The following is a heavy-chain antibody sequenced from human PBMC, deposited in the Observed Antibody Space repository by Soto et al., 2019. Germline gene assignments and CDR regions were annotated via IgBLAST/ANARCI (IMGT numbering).Heavy chain of an antibody. Sequence: ASVKVSCKASGGTFSSYAISWVRQAPGQGLEWMGGIIPIFGTANYAQKFQGRVTITADESTSTAYMELSSLRSEDTAVYYCARAPPSIAYCGGDCLGSYYFDYRGQGTLVTVSS. V-gene: IGHV1-69*13. CDR3: ARAPPSIAYCGGDCLGSYYFDY. CDR1: GGTFSSYA. CDR2: IIPIFGTA. J-gene: IGHJ4*02. D-gene: IGHD2-21*02.